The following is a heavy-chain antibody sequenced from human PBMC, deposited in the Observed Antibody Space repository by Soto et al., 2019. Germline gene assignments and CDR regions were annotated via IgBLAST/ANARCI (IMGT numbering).Heavy chain of an antibody. J-gene: IGHJ4*02. D-gene: IGHD3-3*01. V-gene: IGHV1-18*04. CDR1: GYTFTSYG. CDR3: ARPNLYDFCSGYYPQGGYSDY. CDR2: ISAYNGNT. Sequence: GASVKVSCKASGYTFTSYGISWVRQAPGQGLEWMGWISAYNGNTNYAQKLQGRVTMTTDTSTSTAYMELRSLRSDDTAVYYCARPNLYDFCSGYYPQGGYSDYWGQGTLVTVSS.